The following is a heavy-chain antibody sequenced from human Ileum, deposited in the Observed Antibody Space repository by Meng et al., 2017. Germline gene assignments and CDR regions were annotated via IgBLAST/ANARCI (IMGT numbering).Heavy chain of an antibody. V-gene: IGHV3-21*01. CDR1: VFNFYKYS. CDR3: ARKGYYTDTSGFYPTDNWFDP. Sequence: EVQLVESGGGLVKPGGSLRLSWAASVFNFYKYSMNWVRQAPGKGLEWVSSLSPSSSYIYYADSVKGRFTISRDNAKNSVYLQMNSLRAEDTAVYYCARKGYYTDTSGFYPTDNWFDPWGQGTLVTVSS. CDR2: LSPSSSYI. D-gene: IGHD3-22*01. J-gene: IGHJ5*02.